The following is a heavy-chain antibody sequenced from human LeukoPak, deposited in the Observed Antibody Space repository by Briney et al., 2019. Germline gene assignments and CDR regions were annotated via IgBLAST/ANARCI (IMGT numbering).Heavy chain of an antibody. CDR3: ARMEATIFGVVIIPGDY. D-gene: IGHD3-3*01. J-gene: IGHJ4*02. CDR2: ISAYNGNT. Sequence: ASVKVSCKASGYTFTSYGISWVRQAPGQGLEWMGWISAYNGNTNYAQKLQGRVTMTTDTSTSTAYMGLRSLRSDDTAVYYCARMEATIFGVVIIPGDYWGQGTLVTVSS. CDR1: GYTFTSYG. V-gene: IGHV1-18*01.